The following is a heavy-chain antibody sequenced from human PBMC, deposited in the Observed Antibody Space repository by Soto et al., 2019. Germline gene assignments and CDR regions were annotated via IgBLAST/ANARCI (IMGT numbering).Heavy chain of an antibody. CDR1: GGSIGSVGYY. Sequence: SETQCLTSTVAGGSIGSVGYYLSLIRQHPGKGLEWIGYIYHSGSPYYNPSLKSRVIISEDTSKNQFSLKLSSVTAADTAVYYCARDSVYSGYEHLDPWGQGTLVTV. V-gene: IGHV4-31*03. CDR3: ARDSVYSGYEHLDP. D-gene: IGHD5-12*01. J-gene: IGHJ5*02. CDR2: IYHSGSP.